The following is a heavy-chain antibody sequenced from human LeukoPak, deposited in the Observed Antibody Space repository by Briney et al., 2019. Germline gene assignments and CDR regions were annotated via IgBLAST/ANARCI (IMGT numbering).Heavy chain of an antibody. CDR1: VYTFNNYD. J-gene: IGHJ4*02. V-gene: IGHV1-8*03. CDR3: ARKRHRDYVDY. Sequence: ASVKVSCTASVYTFNNYDINWVRQATGQGLEWMGWMNPYSGDTGYAQKFQGRVTITRNTSMSTAYMELVSLTSEDTAVYFCARKRHRDYVDYWGQGTLVTVSS. CDR2: MNPYSGDT.